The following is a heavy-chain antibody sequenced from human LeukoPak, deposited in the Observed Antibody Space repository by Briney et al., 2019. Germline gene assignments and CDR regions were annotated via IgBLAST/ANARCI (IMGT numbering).Heavy chain of an antibody. J-gene: IGHJ4*02. Sequence: NPSQTLSLTCNVSGGSISSGDKYWSWIRQPPGKGLEWIGYIYYSGSTYYNPSLKSRLTISVDTSENQFSLHLTSVTAADTAVYFCARVTRLAGLDFWGQGTLVTVSS. CDR1: GGSISSGDKY. D-gene: IGHD2-21*01. V-gene: IGHV4-30-4*01. CDR2: IYYSGST. CDR3: ARVTRLAGLDF.